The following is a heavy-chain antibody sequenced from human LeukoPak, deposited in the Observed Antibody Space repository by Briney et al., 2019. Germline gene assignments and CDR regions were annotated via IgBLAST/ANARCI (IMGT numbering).Heavy chain of an antibody. J-gene: IGHJ4*02. CDR1: GFTLSTAS. CDR3: ARDLSVEQWYYFDY. CDR2: IDRSSNTI. D-gene: IGHD6-19*01. V-gene: IGHV3-48*04. Sequence: GGSLRLSCAASGFTLSTASMNWVRQAPGKGLEWISYIDRSSNTIYYADSVKGRFTISRDNAKNSLYLQMNSLRAEDTAVYYCARDLSVEQWYYFDYWGQGTLVTVSS.